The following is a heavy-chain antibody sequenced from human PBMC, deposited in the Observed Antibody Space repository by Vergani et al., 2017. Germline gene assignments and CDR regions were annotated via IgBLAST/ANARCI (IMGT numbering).Heavy chain of an antibody. D-gene: IGHD6-13*01. CDR1: GFTFSSYG. V-gene: IGHV3-30*18. Sequence: QVQLVESGGGVVQPGRSLRLSCAASGFTFSSYGMHWVRQAPGKGLEWVAVISYDGSNKYYADSVKGRFTISRDNSKNTLYLQMNSLRAEDTAVYYCAKDSRIAAAGTSYYYGMDVWGQGP. CDR3: AKDSRIAAAGTSYYYGMDV. CDR2: ISYDGSNK. J-gene: IGHJ6*02.